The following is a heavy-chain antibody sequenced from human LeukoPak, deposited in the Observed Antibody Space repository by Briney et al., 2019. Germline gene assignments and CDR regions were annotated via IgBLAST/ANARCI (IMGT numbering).Heavy chain of an antibody. Sequence: GSLRLSCAASGFTFSSYPMHWVRQPPGKGLEWIGSIYNSGRTYYNPSLKSRVTISVSTSENQFSLRLSSVTADDMAVYYCARHFPETGRDEQPFDYWGQGTLVTVSS. CDR2: IYNSGRT. CDR3: ARHFPETGRDEQPFDY. V-gene: IGHV4-39*01. CDR1: GFTFSSYPMH. J-gene: IGHJ4*02. D-gene: IGHD1/OR15-1a*01.